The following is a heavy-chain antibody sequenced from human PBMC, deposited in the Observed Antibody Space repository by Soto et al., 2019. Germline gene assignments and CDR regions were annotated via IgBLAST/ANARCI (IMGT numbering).Heavy chain of an antibody. CDR3: AKDRRKVVVAAPFDY. CDR2: ISYDGSNK. J-gene: IGHJ4*02. Sequence: GGSLRLSCAASGFTFSSYGMHWVRQAPGKGLEWVAVISYDGSNKYYADSVKGRFTISRDNSKNTLYLQMNSLRAEDTAVYYCAKDRRKVVVAAPFDYWGQGALVTVSS. D-gene: IGHD2-15*01. CDR1: GFTFSSYG. V-gene: IGHV3-30*18.